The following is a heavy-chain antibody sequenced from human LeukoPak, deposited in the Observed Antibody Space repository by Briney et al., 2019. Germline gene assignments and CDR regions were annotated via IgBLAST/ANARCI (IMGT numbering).Heavy chain of an antibody. CDR1: GYTLTELS. D-gene: IGHD1-26*01. V-gene: IGHV1-24*01. J-gene: IGHJ5*02. CDR2: FDPEDGET. CDR3: AGDLDAGASERWFDP. Sequence: ASVKVSCKVSGYTLTELSMHWVRQAPGKGLEWMGGFDPEDGETSYAQKFQGRVTMTRDTSTSTVYMELSSLRSEDTAVYYCAGDLDAGASERWFDPWGQGTLVTVSS.